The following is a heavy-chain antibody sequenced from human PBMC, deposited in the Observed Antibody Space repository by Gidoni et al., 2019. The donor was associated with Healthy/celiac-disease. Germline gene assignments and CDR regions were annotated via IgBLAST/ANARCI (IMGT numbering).Heavy chain of an antibody. CDR2: IIPIFGTA. Sequence: QVQLVQSGAEVKKPGYSVKVSCKASGGTFSSYAISWVRQAPGQGLEWMGGIIPIFGTANYAQKFQGRVTITADKSTSTAYMELSSLRSEDTAVYYCARTSRARGIVCATLGFHFDYLGQVTLVTVSS. CDR3: ARTSRARGIVCATLGFHFDY. J-gene: IGHJ4*02. D-gene: IGHD1-26*01. V-gene: IGHV1-69*06. CDR1: GGTFSSYA.